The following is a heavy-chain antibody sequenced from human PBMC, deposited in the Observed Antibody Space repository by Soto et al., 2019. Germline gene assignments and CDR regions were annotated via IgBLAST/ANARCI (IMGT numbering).Heavy chain of an antibody. CDR2: ISAYNGNT. J-gene: IGHJ6*02. V-gene: IGHV1-18*04. Sequence: QVQLVQSGAEVKKPGASVKVSCKASGYTFTSYGISWVRQAPGQGLEWMGWISAYNGNTNYAQKLQGRVTMTTDTPTSTAYMELRILRADDPAVYYRASTLHDVWSGYSAYHYGTDFWGQGNPGTVSS. CDR3: ASTLHDVWSGYSAYHYGTDF. D-gene: IGHD3-3*01. CDR1: GYTFTSYG.